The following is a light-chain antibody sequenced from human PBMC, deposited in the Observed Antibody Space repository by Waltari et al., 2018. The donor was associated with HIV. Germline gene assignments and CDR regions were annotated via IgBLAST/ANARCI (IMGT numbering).Light chain of an antibody. CDR3: QSPDSSGTWV. Sequence: SHELTQSPSVSVSPGQTARITCSGDALPKQYAYWYQQKPGQAPVLVIYKDRERPSGIPERFSGSSSGTIVTLTISGVQAEDEADYYCQSPDSSGTWVFGGGTKLTVL. V-gene: IGLV3-25*03. CDR2: KDR. CDR1: ALPKQY. J-gene: IGLJ3*02.